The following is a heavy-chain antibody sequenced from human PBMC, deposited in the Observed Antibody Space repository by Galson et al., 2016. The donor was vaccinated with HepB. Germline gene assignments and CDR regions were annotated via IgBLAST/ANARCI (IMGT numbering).Heavy chain of an antibody. CDR1: GFTFSDYY. Sequence: SLRLSCAASGFTFSDYYFSWIRQAPEKGLEWISYISSDDGTRYYADSVKGRFTISRDNTKNSLYLQMNSLRAEDTAVYYCVRGDCGRTNCYPDCWGQGTLVTVSS. D-gene: IGHD2-2*01. J-gene: IGHJ4*02. CDR3: VRGDCGRTNCYPDC. V-gene: IGHV3-11*01. CDR2: ISSDDGTR.